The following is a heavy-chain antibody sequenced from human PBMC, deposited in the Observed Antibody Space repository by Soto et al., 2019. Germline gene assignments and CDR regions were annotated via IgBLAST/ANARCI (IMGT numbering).Heavy chain of an antibody. CDR2: ISGSGGST. Sequence: GSLRLSCAASGFTFSSYAMSWVRQAPGKGQELVSVISGSGGSTYYADSVKGRFTISRDNSKNTLYLQMNSLRAEDTVVYYCAKGISDYGVSPDAFDIWGQGTMVTVS. J-gene: IGHJ3*02. CDR3: AKGISDYGVSPDAFDI. D-gene: IGHD4-17*01. V-gene: IGHV3-23*01. CDR1: GFTFSSYA.